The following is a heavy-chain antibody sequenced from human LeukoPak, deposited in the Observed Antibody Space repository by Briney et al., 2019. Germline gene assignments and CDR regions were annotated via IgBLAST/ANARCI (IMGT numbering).Heavy chain of an antibody. J-gene: IGHJ3*02. CDR2: IYYSGST. V-gene: IGHV4-31*03. D-gene: IGHD3-16*02. Sequence: SETLSLTCTVSGGSISSGGYYWSWIRQHPGKGLEWIGYIYYSGSTYYNPSLKSRVTTSVDTSKNQFSLKLSSVTAADTAVYYCARVIRRSDAFDIWGQGTMVTVSS. CDR1: GGSISSGGYY. CDR3: ARVIRRSDAFDI.